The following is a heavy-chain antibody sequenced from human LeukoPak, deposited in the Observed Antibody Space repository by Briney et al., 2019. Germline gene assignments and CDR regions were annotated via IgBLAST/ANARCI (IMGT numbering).Heavy chain of an antibody. J-gene: IGHJ4*02. Sequence: PGGFLRLSCAASGFTFSSYAMHWVRQAPGKGLEWVAVISYDGSNKYYADSVKGRFTISRDNSKNTLYLQMNSLRAEDTAVYYCARDLRDSSGWYCVSDYWGQGTLVTVSS. D-gene: IGHD6-19*01. CDR1: GFTFSSYA. CDR3: ARDLRDSSGWYCVSDY. CDR2: ISYDGSNK. V-gene: IGHV3-30-3*01.